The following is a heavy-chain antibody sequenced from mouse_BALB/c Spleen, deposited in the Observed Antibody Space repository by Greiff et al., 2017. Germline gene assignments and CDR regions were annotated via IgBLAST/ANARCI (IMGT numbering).Heavy chain of an antibody. Sequence: EVQRVESGGGLVQPGGSRKLSCAASGFTFSSFGMHWVRQAPEKGLEWVAYISSGSSTIYYADTVKGRFTISRDNPKNTLFLQMTSLRSEDTAMYYCARGSYYGGYFDYWGQGTTLTVSS. D-gene: IGHD1-1*01. J-gene: IGHJ2*01. CDR3: ARGSYYGGYFDY. CDR1: GFTFSSFG. V-gene: IGHV5-17*02. CDR2: ISSGSSTI.